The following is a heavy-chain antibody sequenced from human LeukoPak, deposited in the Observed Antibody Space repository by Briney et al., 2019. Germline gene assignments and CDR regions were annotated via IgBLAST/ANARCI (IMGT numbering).Heavy chain of an antibody. J-gene: IGHJ6*02. CDR1: GYTLTELS. V-gene: IGHV1-24*01. CDR3: ATATVVPFGMDV. Sequence: ASVKVSCKVSGYTLTELSMHWVRQAPGKGLEWMGGFDPEDGETIYAQKFQGRVTMTEDTSTDTAYTELSSLRSEDTAVYYCATATVVPFGMDVWGQGTTVTVSS. CDR2: FDPEDGET. D-gene: IGHD4-23*01.